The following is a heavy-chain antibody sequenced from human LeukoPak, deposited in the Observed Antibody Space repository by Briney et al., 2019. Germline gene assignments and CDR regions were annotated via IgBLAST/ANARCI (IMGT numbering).Heavy chain of an antibody. Sequence: GGSLRLSCAASGFTFDDYAIHWVRQAPGKGLEWVSGISWNSGSIGYADSVKGRFTISRDNAKNSLYLQMNSLRAEDTALYYCAKAEYYYDSSGFDYWGQGTLVTVSS. D-gene: IGHD3-22*01. CDR1: GFTFDDYA. V-gene: IGHV3-9*01. J-gene: IGHJ4*02. CDR3: AKAEYYYDSSGFDY. CDR2: ISWNSGSI.